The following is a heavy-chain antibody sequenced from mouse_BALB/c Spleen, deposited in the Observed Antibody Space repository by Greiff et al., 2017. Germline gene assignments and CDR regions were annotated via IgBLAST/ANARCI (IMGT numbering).Heavy chain of an antibody. J-gene: IGHJ4*01. CDR1: GYTFTDYE. CDR2: IDPETGGT. V-gene: IGHV1-15*01. D-gene: IGHD2-1*01. Sequence: VKLMESGAELVRPGASVTLSCKASGYTFTDYEMHWVKQTPVHGLEWIGAIDPETGGTAYNQKFKGKATLTADKSSSTAYMELRSLTSEDSAVYYCTSGETYGSYGYYYAMDYWGQGTSVTVSS. CDR3: TSGETYGSYGYYYAMDY.